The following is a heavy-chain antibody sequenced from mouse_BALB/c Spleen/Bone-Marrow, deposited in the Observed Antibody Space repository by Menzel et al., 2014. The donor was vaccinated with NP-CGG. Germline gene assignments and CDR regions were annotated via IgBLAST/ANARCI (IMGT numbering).Heavy chain of an antibody. J-gene: IGHJ3*01. Sequence: EVKLMESGGGLVQPGGSLKISCAASGFTFXSYGMSWVRQTPDKRLDLVATINSNGGSTYYPDSVKGRFTISRDNAKNTLYLQMSSLKSEDTAMYYCGRDNYYDYDGFAYWGQGTLVTVSA. CDR3: GRDNYYDYDGFAY. CDR1: GFTFXSYG. V-gene: IGHV5-6-3*01. CDR2: INSNGGST. D-gene: IGHD2-4*01.